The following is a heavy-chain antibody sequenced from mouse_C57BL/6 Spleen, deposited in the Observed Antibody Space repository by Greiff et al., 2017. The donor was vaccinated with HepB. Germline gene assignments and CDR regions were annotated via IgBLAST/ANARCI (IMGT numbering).Heavy chain of an antibody. CDR2: ISYDGSN. CDR1: GYSITSGYY. V-gene: IGHV3-6*01. CDR3: GREDGYGPWFAY. Sequence: EVKVEESGPGLVKPSQSLSLTCSVTGYSITSGYYWNWIRQFPGNKLEWMGYISYDGSNNYNPSLKNRISITRETSKNQFFLKLNSVTTEDTATYYGGREDGYGPWFAYWGQGTLVTVSA. J-gene: IGHJ3*01. D-gene: IGHD2-3*01.